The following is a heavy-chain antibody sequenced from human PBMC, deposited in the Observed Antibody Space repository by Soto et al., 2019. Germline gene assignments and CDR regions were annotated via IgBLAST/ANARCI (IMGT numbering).Heavy chain of an antibody. D-gene: IGHD3-3*01. Sequence: LRLSCAASGFSFSSYGMHWVRQAPGKGLEWVAVFLSDGSNKYYADSVKGRFTISRDNSKNTLYLQMNSLRAEDTAVYYCAGVFGVVIFYWGQGTLVTVSS. CDR2: FLSDGSNK. V-gene: IGHV3-30*03. CDR3: AGVFGVVIFY. CDR1: GFSFSSYG. J-gene: IGHJ4*02.